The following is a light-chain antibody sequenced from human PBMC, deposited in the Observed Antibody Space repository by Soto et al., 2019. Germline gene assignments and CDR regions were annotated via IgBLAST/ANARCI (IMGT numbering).Light chain of an antibody. V-gene: IGKV3-11*01. CDR2: DAS. CDR1: QNVNSN. CDR3: QQRADWPIT. J-gene: IGKJ5*01. Sequence: IVRTQYPASLSVSPGERATLSCRASQNVNSNLAWYQQKPGQAPRFLIYDASNRATGIPARFSGSGSGTDFTLTISSLEPDDFAVYYCQQRADWPITFAQGTRPAIK.